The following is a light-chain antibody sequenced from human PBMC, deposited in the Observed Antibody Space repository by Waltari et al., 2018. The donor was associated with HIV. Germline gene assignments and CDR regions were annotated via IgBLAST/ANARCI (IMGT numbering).Light chain of an antibody. CDR1: ETLLLSDGKTY. Sequence: EIVMTQTPPSLSVTPGQAASITCKSSETLLLSDGKTYFYWYLQKTGLPPPLLFYEVSNRFAGVPDRFSGSGSGTDFTLILSRVQAEDVGVYYCMQSVQFPVTFGGGTKVEI. V-gene: IGKV2D-29*01. CDR3: MQSVQFPVT. J-gene: IGKJ4*01. CDR2: EVS.